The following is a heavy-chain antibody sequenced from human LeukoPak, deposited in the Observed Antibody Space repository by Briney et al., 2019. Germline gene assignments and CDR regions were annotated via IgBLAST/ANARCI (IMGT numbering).Heavy chain of an antibody. Sequence: KTGGSLGLSCAASGFTFSSSSMNWVRQAPGKGLEWVSSISSSSTYIYYADSVKGRFTISRDNAKNSLYLQMNSLRAEDTAVYYCARTEMAARYFGYWGQGTLVTVSS. D-gene: IGHD5-24*01. CDR3: ARTEMAARYFGY. V-gene: IGHV3-21*01. J-gene: IGHJ4*02. CDR1: GFTFSSSS. CDR2: ISSSSTYI.